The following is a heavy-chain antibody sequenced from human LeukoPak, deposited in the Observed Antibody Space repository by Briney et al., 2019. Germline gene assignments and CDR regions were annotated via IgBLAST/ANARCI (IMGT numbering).Heavy chain of an antibody. CDR2: ISGSGGST. V-gene: IGHV3-23*01. CDR3: AKDERPAAKGNWFDP. CDR1: GFTFSSYA. Sequence: GGSLRLSCGASGFTFSSYAMSWVRQAPGKGLEWVSAISGSGGSTYYADSVKGRFTISRDNSKDTVYLQMHSLRAEDTAVYYCAKDERPAAKGNWFDPWGQGTLVTVSS. D-gene: IGHD1-1*01. J-gene: IGHJ5*02.